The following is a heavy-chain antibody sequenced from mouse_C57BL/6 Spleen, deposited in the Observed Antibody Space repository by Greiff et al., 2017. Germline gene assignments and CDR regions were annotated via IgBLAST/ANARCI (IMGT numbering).Heavy chain of an antibody. CDR2: IYPGSGST. Sequence: VQLQQPGAELVKPGASVKMSCKASGYTFTSYWITWVKQRPGQGLEWIGDIYPGSGSTNYNEKFKSKATLTVDTSSSTAYMQLSSLTSEDSAVFYGAVGGFYYGSSSCYCDYWGQGTTLTVSS. CDR1: GYTFTSYW. CDR3: AVGGFYYGSSSCYCDY. V-gene: IGHV1-55*01. J-gene: IGHJ2*01. D-gene: IGHD1-1*01.